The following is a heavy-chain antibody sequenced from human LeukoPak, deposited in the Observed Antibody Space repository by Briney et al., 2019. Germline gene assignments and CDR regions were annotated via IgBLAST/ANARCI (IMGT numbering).Heavy chain of an antibody. D-gene: IGHD4-17*01. V-gene: IGHV3-23*01. J-gene: IGHJ4*02. Sequence: GGSLRLSCAASRFTFSGYAMSWVRQAPGKGLEWVSAISGSAGSTYYADSVKGRFTISRDNSMNTLYLQMNSLNTEDTAVYYCASAAATMTNLRLVDYWGQGTLVTVSS. CDR2: ISGSAGST. CDR1: RFTFSGYA. CDR3: ASAAATMTNLRLVDY.